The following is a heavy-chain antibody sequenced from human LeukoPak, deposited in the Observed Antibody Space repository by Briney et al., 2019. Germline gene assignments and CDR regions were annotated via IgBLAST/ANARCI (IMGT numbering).Heavy chain of an antibody. CDR3: AKGRRIAVAGDFDC. J-gene: IGHJ4*02. CDR1: GFTFDDYA. V-gene: IGHV3-9*01. Sequence: GRSLRLSCAASGFTFDDYAMHWVRQAPGKGLEWVSGISWNSGSIGYADSVKGRFTISRDNAKNSLYLQMNSLRAEDTALYYCAKGRRIAVAGDFDCWGQGTLVTVSS. D-gene: IGHD6-19*01. CDR2: ISWNSGSI.